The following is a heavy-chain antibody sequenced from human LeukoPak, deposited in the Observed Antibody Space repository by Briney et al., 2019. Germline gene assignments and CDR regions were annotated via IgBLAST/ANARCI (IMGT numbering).Heavy chain of an antibody. Sequence: PSETLSLTCTVSGGSINTGGFYWTWIRQHPGKGLEWIGYISYSGSTYYNPSLKSRVTISVDTSKNQFSLKVNSMTAADTAVYYCARATFYSEYYFDYWGQGTLVTVSS. J-gene: IGHJ4*02. D-gene: IGHD3-9*01. CDR1: GGSINTGGFY. V-gene: IGHV4-31*03. CDR2: ISYSGST. CDR3: ARATFYSEYYFDY.